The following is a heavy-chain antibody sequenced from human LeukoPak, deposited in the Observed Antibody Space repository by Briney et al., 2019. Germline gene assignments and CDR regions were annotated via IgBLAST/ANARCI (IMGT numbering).Heavy chain of an antibody. V-gene: IGHV4-59*01. CDR1: GGSISSYY. CDR2: IYYSGST. Sequence: SETLSLTCTVSGGSISSYYWSWIRQPPGKGLEWIGYIYYSGSTNYNPSLKSRVTISVDTSKNQFSLKLSSVTAADTAVYYCAREGHYYDFWSGYTNYYYYYMDVWGKGTTVTVSS. J-gene: IGHJ6*03. CDR3: AREGHYYDFWSGYTNYYYYYMDV. D-gene: IGHD3-3*01.